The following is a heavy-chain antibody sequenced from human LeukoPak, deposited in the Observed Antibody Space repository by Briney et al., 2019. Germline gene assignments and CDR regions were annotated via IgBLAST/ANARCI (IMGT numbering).Heavy chain of an antibody. CDR3: ARLSSSWCFNY. CDR2: VYSDDSDA. CDR1: GYSFTSYW. V-gene: IGHV5-51*01. D-gene: IGHD6-13*01. Sequence: GESLKISCKGSGYSFTSYWIGWVGQMPGKGLEWMGIVYSDDSDARYSPSFQGQVTISVDKSINTAFLQWSSLKASDTAMYYCARLSSSWCFNYWGQGTLVTVSS. J-gene: IGHJ4*02.